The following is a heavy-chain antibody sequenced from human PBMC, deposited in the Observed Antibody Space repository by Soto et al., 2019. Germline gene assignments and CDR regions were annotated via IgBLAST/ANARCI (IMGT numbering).Heavy chain of an antibody. CDR2: IIPILGIA. J-gene: IGHJ4*02. V-gene: IGHV1-69*02. CDR1: GGTFSSYT. Sequence: QVQLVQSGAEVKKPGSSVKVSCKASGGTFSSYTISWVRQAPGQGLEWMGRIIPILGIANYAQKFQGRVTITADKSTSTAYMELSSLRSDDTAVYYCAISDSSGGNDYWGQGTLVTVSS. CDR3: AISDSSGGNDY. D-gene: IGHD6-19*01.